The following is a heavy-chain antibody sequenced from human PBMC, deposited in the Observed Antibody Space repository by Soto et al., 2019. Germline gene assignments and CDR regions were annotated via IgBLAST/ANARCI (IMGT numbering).Heavy chain of an antibody. CDR1: GFTFSSYA. J-gene: IGHJ1*01. D-gene: IGHD6-19*01. Sequence: PGGSLRLSCAASGFTFSSYAMHWVRQAPGKGLEWVAVISDDGSNKYYADSVKGRFTISRDNSKNTLYLQMNSLRAEDTAVYYCAKVVPGIAVAGTGYFQHWGQGTLVTVST. CDR3: AKVVPGIAVAGTGYFQH. V-gene: IGHV3-30-3*01. CDR2: ISDDGSNK.